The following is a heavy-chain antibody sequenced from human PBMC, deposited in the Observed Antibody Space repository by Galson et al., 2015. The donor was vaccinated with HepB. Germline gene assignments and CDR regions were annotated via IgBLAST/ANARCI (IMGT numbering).Heavy chain of an antibody. V-gene: IGHV6-1*01. CDR2: TYYRSKWYT. CDR3: SRGGYSYLTSFNY. Sequence: CAISGDSVSSNSASWNWIRQSASRGLEWLGRTYYRSKWYTDFDISVKSRITINPDTSKDQFSLQLTSVTPEDTAVYSCSRGGYSYLTSFNYLVQGTLVTVSS. J-gene: IGHJ4*02. D-gene: IGHD5-18*01. CDR1: GDSVSSNSAS.